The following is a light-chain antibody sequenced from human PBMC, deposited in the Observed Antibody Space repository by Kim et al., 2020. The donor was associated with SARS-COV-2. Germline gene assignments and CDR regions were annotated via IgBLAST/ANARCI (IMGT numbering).Light chain of an antibody. CDR1: QRGNRN. CDR2: GGA. CDR3: HQDNKWPRDT. J-gene: IGKJ2*01. Sequence: PGERAHPHRKANQRGNRNLGWYQQKTGQAPRLLIYGGATKATGIPARFSGSGAGTEVTLTITSLQSEEFASYYWHQDNKWPRDTCGQGTKGE. V-gene: IGKV3-15*01.